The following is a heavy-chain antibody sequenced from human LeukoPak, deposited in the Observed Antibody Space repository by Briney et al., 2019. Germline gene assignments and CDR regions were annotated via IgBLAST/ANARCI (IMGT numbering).Heavy chain of an antibody. CDR2: ISWNGGEE. CDR3: AKEQGYTGWLTTGH. V-gene: IGHV3-30*18. D-gene: IGHD6-19*01. J-gene: IGHJ4*02. CDR1: GFTFSDYG. Sequence: GKSLRLFCAASGFTFSDYGMHWLRQAPGKGPEWVAVISWNGGEEHYGNSVRGRFTISRDNSKNMVYLQMNSLRAEDTAVYYCAKEQGYTGWLTTGHWGQGALVTVSS.